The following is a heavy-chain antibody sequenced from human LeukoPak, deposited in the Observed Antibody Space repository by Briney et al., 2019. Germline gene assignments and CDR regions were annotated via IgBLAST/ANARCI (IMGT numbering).Heavy chain of an antibody. Sequence: GGSLRLSCAASGFTFSSYSMNWVRQAPGKGLEWVSSIRSSSTYTYYADSVKGRFTISGDNAKNSLYLQMNSLTADDTAVYYCARAKDDFCDYWGQGTLVTVSS. D-gene: IGHD3/OR15-3a*01. V-gene: IGHV3-21*01. CDR3: ARAKDDFCDY. CDR2: IRSSSTYT. J-gene: IGHJ4*02. CDR1: GFTFSSYS.